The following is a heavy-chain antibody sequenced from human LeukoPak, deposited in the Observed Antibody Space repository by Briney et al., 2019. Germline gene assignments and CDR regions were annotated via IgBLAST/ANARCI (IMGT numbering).Heavy chain of an antibody. V-gene: IGHV3-15*01. CDR1: GLTFSNAW. CDR2: IKSKTDGATT. D-gene: IGHD3-10*01. J-gene: IGHJ4*02. CDR3: TTVTSVDYYGSGSFDY. Sequence: GGSLRLSCAASGLTFSNAWMSWVRQAPGKGLGWVGRIKSKTDGATTDYAAPVKGRFTISRDDSKNTLYLQMNSLKTEDTAVYYCTTVTSVDYYGSGSFDYWGQGTLVTVSS.